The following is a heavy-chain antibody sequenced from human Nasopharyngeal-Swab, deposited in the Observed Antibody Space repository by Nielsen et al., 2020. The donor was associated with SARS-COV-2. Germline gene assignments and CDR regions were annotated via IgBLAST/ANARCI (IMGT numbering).Heavy chain of an antibody. CDR3: ARSPRQDGAVFGYFMDV. V-gene: IGHV3-23*01. CDR1: GFNFGRYA. J-gene: IGHJ6*03. Sequence: GESLKISCAASGFNFGRYAMSWVRHAPGQGLEWVSGIRFSGGGTDYADSVRGRFTISRDNSRNTLSLQIHRLSAEDTAVYYCARSPRQDGAVFGYFMDVWGKGTTVTVSS. CDR2: IRFSGGGT. D-gene: IGHD4-17*01.